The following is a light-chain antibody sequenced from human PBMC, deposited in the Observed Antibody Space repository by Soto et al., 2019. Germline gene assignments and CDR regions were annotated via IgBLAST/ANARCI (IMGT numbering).Light chain of an antibody. CDR1: HDITTF. Sequence: DIQLTQSLSSLSACVGERVTLTCQASHDITTFLNWYQQKPGKAPKVLIYDATNLETGVPSRFSGSGSGTEFTLTISSLQPDDFATYYCQQYNSYSFGQGTKVDI. CDR2: DAT. CDR3: QQYNSYS. J-gene: IGKJ1*01. V-gene: IGKV1-33*01.